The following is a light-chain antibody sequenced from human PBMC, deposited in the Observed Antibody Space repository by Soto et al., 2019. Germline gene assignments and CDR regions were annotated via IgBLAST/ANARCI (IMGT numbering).Light chain of an antibody. V-gene: IGKV3-15*01. CDR2: GAS. CDR3: QQYNKCPPLT. CDR1: QSVSSD. J-gene: IGKJ4*01. Sequence: EIVMTQSPATLSVSPGERATLSCRASQSVSSDLAWYQQKPGQAPRVLIYGASTRATGIPARFSGSGSGTEFTLTISNLQSDEFAVYFCQQYNKCPPLTFGGGTKVEIK.